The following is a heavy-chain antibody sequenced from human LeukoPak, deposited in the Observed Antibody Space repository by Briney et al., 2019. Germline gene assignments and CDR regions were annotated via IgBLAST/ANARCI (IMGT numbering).Heavy chain of an antibody. CDR3: ARAPTVLVGSCSSSSCPADY. J-gene: IGHJ4*02. D-gene: IGHD2-2*01. V-gene: IGHV3-69-1*01. CDR2: IYSGDTT. Sequence: PGGSLRLSCAASGFILSNNYMSWVRQAPGKGLEGGSSIYSGDTTQYAGSVKGRFTISTDNAENSLYLQMNSLRVEDPAVYYCARAPTVLVGSCSSSSCPADYWGQGTLVTVSS. CDR1: GFILSNNY.